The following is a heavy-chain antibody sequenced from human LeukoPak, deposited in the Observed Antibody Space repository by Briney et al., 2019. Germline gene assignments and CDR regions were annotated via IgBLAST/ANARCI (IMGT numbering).Heavy chain of an antibody. CDR1: GFTFSSYA. D-gene: IGHD4-23*01. J-gene: IGHJ4*02. Sequence: GGSLRLSCAASGFTFSSYAMNWVRQAPGKGLEWVSAISGSGAFTYYADSVKGRFTISRDNSKNTVYLQMNSLRAEDTAVYYCAKARDGYGGNSADYWGQGTLVTVSS. CDR3: AKARDGYGGNSADY. V-gene: IGHV3-23*01. CDR2: ISGSGAFT.